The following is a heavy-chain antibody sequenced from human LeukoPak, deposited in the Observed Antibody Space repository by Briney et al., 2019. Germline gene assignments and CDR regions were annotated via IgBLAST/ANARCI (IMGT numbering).Heavy chain of an antibody. D-gene: IGHD6-13*01. CDR2: MFTSGDT. CDR3: ARHFGSWAAAFDY. CDR1: GGSIDAYY. J-gene: IGHJ4*02. V-gene: IGHV4-4*07. Sequence: SETLSLTCTVSGGSIDAYYWTWIRQPGDKRLEWLGRMFTSGDTYYNPSLRGRLTISLDTAKNQIFLKLTSVTAADTAVYYCARHFGSWAAAFDYWGQGTLVTVSS.